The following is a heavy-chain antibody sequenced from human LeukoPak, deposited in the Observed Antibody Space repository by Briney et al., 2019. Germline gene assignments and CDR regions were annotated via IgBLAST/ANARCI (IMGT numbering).Heavy chain of an antibody. Sequence: GGSLRVSCAAPGFTFSNYDMSWVRQAPGKGLEWVSSISDSGGSTYYADSVKGRFTISRDNSKNTLYLQMTNLRAADTAVYYCAKDLSRAVAADWFDPWDQGSLVTVSS. CDR1: GFTFSNYD. V-gene: IGHV3-23*01. CDR2: ISDSGGST. CDR3: AKDLSRAVAADWFDP. D-gene: IGHD6-19*01. J-gene: IGHJ5*02.